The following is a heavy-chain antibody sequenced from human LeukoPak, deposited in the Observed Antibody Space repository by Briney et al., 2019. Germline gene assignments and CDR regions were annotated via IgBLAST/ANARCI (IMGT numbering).Heavy chain of an antibody. Sequence: GESLKISCKGSGYSFADYWIGWVRQMPGKGLEWMGIIYSGDSETRYSPSFQGQVTVSADKSISTAYLQWSSLKASDTAIYYCARHNTVAKIFDYWGQGTLVTVSS. CDR2: IYSGDSET. CDR3: ARHNTVAKIFDY. J-gene: IGHJ4*02. V-gene: IGHV5-51*01. CDR1: GYSFADYW. D-gene: IGHD4-23*01.